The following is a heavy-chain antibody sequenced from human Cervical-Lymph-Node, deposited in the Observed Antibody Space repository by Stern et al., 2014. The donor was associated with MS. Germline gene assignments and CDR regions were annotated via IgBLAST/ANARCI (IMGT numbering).Heavy chain of an antibody. CDR3: TRLRDGFNS. V-gene: IGHV3-73*02. J-gene: IGHJ5*02. CDR2: IRSKANSYAI. D-gene: IGHD5-24*01. Sequence: EVQLMESGGGLVQPGGSLKLSCAASGFTFSGSAMHWVRQASGKGLEWVGRIRSKANSYAIAYAASVKGRFTISRDDSKNTAYLQMNSLKTEDTAVYYCTRLRDGFNSWGQGTLVTVSS. CDR1: GFTFSGSA.